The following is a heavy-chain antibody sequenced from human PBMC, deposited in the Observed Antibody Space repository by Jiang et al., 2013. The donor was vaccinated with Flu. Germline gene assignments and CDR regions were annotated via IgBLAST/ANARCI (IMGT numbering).Heavy chain of an antibody. V-gene: IGHV4-39*01. CDR3: ARHSFPANVVVTAHTFFDC. D-gene: IGHD2-21*02. Sequence: VLLKPSETLSLTCTVSGGSITGSSYYWGWIRQPPGKGLEWIGSIYYSGSTYYNPSLKSRVTVSLDTPKNQFSLKLSSVTAADTAVYYCARHSFPANVVVTAHTFFDCWGQGTLVTVSS. J-gene: IGHJ4*02. CDR1: GGSITGSSYY. CDR2: IYYSGST.